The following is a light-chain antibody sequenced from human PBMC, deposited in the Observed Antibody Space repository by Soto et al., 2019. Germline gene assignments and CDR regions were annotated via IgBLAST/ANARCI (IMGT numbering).Light chain of an antibody. J-gene: IGLJ2*01. CDR2: DVS. Sequence: QSALTQPASVYGSPGQSITISCTGTSSDVGGYNYVSWYQQHPGKAPKLMIYDVSNRHSGVSNRFSGSKSGNTAYLNISGLQAEDEADYYCSSYTSSSTLVVFGGGTQLPV. CDR1: SSDVGGYNY. V-gene: IGLV2-14*01. CDR3: SSYTSSSTLVV.